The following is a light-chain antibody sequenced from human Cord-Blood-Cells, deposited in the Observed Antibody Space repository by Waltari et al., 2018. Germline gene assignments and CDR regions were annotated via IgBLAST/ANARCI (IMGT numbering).Light chain of an antibody. V-gene: IGKV1-5*01. Sequence: DIQMTQSPSTLSASVGDRVTITCRASQSISSWLAWYQQKPGKAPKILIYDASSLESGVPSRFSGSGSGTEFTLTISSLQADDFAPYYCQQYNSYSKTFGPGTKVDIK. CDR2: DAS. J-gene: IGKJ3*01. CDR3: QQYNSYSKT. CDR1: QSISSW.